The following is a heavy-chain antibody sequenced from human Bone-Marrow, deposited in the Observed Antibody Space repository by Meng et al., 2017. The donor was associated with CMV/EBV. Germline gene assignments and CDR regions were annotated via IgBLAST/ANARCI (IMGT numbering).Heavy chain of an antibody. V-gene: IGHV1-2*02. D-gene: IGHD3-10*01. Sequence: ASVKVSCKASGYTFTNYYVHWVRQAPGQGLEWMGWIDPNSGGTNYAQKFQGRVTMTRDTSISTAYMELSRLRSDDTAVYYCARTRERAGRILLWFGANWFDPWGQGTLVTVSS. J-gene: IGHJ5*02. CDR1: GYTFTNYY. CDR3: ARTRERAGRILLWFGANWFDP. CDR2: IDPNSGGT.